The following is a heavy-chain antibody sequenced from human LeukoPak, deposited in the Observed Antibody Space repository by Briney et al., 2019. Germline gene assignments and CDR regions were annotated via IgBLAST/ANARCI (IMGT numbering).Heavy chain of an antibody. J-gene: IGHJ5*02. V-gene: IGHV1-46*01. CDR1: GYTFTSYY. Sequence: ASVKVSCKAPGYTFTSYYMHWVRQAPGQGLEWMGIINPSGGSTSYAQKFQGRVTMTRDTSTSTVYMELSSLRSEDTAVYYCAREPPKRYSGYDPTGWFDPWGQGTLVTVSS. D-gene: IGHD5-12*01. CDR2: INPSGGST. CDR3: AREPPKRYSGYDPTGWFDP.